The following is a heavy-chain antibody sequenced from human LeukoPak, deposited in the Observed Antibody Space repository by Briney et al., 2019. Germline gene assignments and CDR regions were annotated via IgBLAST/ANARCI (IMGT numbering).Heavy chain of an antibody. CDR1: GGTFSSYA. V-gene: IGHV1-69*05. J-gene: IGHJ4*02. CDR2: IIPIFGTA. Sequence: ASVKVSCKASGGTFSSYAVSWVRQAPGQGLEWMGGIIPIFGTANYAQKFQGRVTITTDESTSTAYMELSSLRSEDTAVYYCAKSSKGSGSYLGYWGQGTLVTVSS. CDR3: AKSSKGSGSYLGY. D-gene: IGHD3-10*01.